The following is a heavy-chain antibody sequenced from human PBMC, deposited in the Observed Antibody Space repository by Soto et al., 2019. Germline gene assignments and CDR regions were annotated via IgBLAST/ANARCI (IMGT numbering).Heavy chain of an antibody. CDR3: ATKQQGYYYGMDV. CDR2: MNPNSGNT. V-gene: IGHV1-8*01. Sequence: EASVKVSCKASGYTFTSYDINWVRQATGQGLEWMGWMNPNSGNTGYAQKFRGRVTMTRNTSISTAYMELNSLRAEDTAVYYCATKQQGYYYGMDVWGQGTTVTVSS. CDR1: GYTFTSYD. J-gene: IGHJ6*02. D-gene: IGHD6-13*01.